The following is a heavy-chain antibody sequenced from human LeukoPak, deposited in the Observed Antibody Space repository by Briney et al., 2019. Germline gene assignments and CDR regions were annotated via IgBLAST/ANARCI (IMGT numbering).Heavy chain of an antibody. J-gene: IGHJ4*02. Sequence: PGGSLRLSCAASGFTFNYYGIHWVRQAPGKGLEWVAVISYDGRNKYYADSVKGRFTISRDNSKNTLNLQMNSLRAEDTAVYYCAKELRSFDDTPYFDYWGQGTLVTVSS. CDR1: GFTFNYYG. CDR3: AKELRSFDDTPYFDY. D-gene: IGHD1-1*01. CDR2: ISYDGRNK. V-gene: IGHV3-30*18.